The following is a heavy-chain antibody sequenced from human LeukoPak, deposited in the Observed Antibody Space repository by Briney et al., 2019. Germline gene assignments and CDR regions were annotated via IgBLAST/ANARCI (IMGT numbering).Heavy chain of an antibody. CDR1: GGTFSSYA. J-gene: IGHJ4*02. Sequence: ASVKVSCKASGGTFSSYAISWVRQAPGQGLEWMGRIIPILGIANYAQKFQGRVTITADKSTSTAYMELSSLRPEDTAVYYCARDKWMEIGQQYFDYWGQGTLVTVSS. D-gene: IGHD2-2*03. CDR3: ARDKWMEIGQQYFDY. CDR2: IIPILGIA. V-gene: IGHV1-69*04.